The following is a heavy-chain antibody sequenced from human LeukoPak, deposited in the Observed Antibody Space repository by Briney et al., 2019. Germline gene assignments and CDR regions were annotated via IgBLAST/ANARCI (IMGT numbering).Heavy chain of an antibody. CDR2: INPNSGGT. J-gene: IGHJ4*02. Sequence: ASVKISCKTSGYTFTGYYMHWVRQAPGQGLEWMGWINPNSGGTNYAQKCQGRVTLTRGTSISTAYMERSRLRSDDTAVYYCARVDHGQQLYFDYWGQGTLVTVSS. V-gene: IGHV1-2*02. CDR3: ARVDHGQQLYFDY. CDR1: GYTFTGYY. D-gene: IGHD6-13*01.